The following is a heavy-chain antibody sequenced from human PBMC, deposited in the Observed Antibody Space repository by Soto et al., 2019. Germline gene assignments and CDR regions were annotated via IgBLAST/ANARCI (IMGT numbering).Heavy chain of an antibody. D-gene: IGHD6-6*01. V-gene: IGHV3-21*01. J-gene: IGHJ5*02. CDR2: ITSNSNYI. CDR1: GFTFSTYN. Sequence: EVQLVESGGGLVKPGGSLRLSCAASGFTFSTYNMNWVRQAPGKGLEWVSSITSNSNYIYYADSVKGRFTISRDNAKNSLYLQMNSLRVEDTAVYYCARPGYSSSMGGFDPWGQGTLVTVSS. CDR3: ARPGYSSSMGGFDP.